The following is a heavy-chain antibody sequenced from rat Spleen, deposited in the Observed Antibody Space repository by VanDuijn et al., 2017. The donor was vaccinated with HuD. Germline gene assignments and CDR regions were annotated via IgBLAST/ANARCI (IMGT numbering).Heavy chain of an antibody. J-gene: IGHJ2*01. Sequence: EVQLVESGGGLEQAGRSLKLSCAASGFTFSNYGMHWIRQAPGKGLEWVSSINTDGSSTYYPDSVKGRFTISRDNAENTVYLQMNSLKSEDTATYYCARRHYGYTDYFDYWGQGVMVTVSS. D-gene: IGHD1-9*01. V-gene: IGHV5-58*01. CDR1: GFTFSNYG. CDR3: ARRHYGYTDYFDY. CDR2: INTDGSST.